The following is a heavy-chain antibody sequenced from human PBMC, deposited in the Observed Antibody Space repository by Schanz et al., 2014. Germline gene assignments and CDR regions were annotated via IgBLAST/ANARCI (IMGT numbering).Heavy chain of an antibody. V-gene: IGHV3-23*04. CDR3: ARGLIAAAGGAFDY. Sequence: EVQLVESGGGLIQPGGSLRLSCAASGFTFSTHAMSWVRQAPGKGLEWVSAISGSGGSTYYADSVKGRFTISRDNSKNTLYLQMNSLRAGDAAVYYCARGLIAAAGGAFDYWGQGTLVDVSA. D-gene: IGHD6-13*01. CDR1: GFTFSTHA. CDR2: ISGSGGST. J-gene: IGHJ4*02.